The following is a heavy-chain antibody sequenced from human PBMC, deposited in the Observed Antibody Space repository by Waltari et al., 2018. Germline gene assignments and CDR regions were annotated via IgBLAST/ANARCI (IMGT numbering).Heavy chain of an antibody. J-gene: IGHJ2*01. D-gene: IGHD3-16*01. Sequence: QMVESGGGLVQPGGSLGPSCKASGFVFTNHWRHWVRQSPGKGLEWVSRINNDGSGVHYADSVKGRFTISRDNAKNTLYLQMNNLRAADTAMYFCARGDWYFDVWGRPILVTVSS. CDR3: ARGDWYFDV. CDR2: INNDGSGV. CDR1: GFVFTNHW. V-gene: IGHV3-74*01.